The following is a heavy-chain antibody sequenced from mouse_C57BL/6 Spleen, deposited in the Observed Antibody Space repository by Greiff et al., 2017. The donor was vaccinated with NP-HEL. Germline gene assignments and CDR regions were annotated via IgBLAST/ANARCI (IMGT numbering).Heavy chain of an antibody. D-gene: IGHD4-1*01. V-gene: IGHV5-17*01. CDR3: ARGTGTRWYFDV. CDR2: ISSGSSTI. J-gene: IGHJ1*03. CDR1: GFTFSDYG. Sequence: EVKLMESGGGLVKPGGSLKLSCAASGFTFSDYGMHWVRQAPEKGLEWVAYISSGSSTIYYADTVKGRFTISRDNAKNTLFLQRTSLRSEDTAMYYCARGTGTRWYFDVWGTGTTVTVSS.